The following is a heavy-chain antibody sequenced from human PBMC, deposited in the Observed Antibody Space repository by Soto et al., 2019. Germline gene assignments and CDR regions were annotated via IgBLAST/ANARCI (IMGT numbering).Heavy chain of an antibody. D-gene: IGHD2-15*01. V-gene: IGHV1-18*01. J-gene: IGHJ4*02. Sequence: ASVKVSCKASGYTFTSYGISWVRQAPGQGLEWMGWISAYNGNTNYAQKLQGRVTMTTDTSTSTAYMELRSLRSDDTAVYYCARSPRYCSGGSCYYSVYWGQGTLVTVSS. CDR2: ISAYNGNT. CDR3: ARSPRYCSGGSCYYSVY. CDR1: GYTFTSYG.